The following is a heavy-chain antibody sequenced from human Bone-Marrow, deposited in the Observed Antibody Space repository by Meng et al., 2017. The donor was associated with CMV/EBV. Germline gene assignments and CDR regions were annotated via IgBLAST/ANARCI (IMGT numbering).Heavy chain of an antibody. CDR2: INSDGSST. Sequence: GSLRLSCAASGFTFSSYWMHWVRQAPGKGLVWVSRINSDGSSTSYADSVEGRFTISRENSRNTLYLQMNSLRAEDTAVYYCAKDWGSGSYYNGYWFDPWGQGTTVTVSS. CDR3: AKDWGSGSYYNGYWFDP. V-gene: IGHV3-74*01. J-gene: IGHJ5*01. CDR1: GFTFSSYW. D-gene: IGHD3-10*01.